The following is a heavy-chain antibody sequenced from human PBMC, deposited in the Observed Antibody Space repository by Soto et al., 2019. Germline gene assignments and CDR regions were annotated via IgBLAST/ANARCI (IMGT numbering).Heavy chain of an antibody. D-gene: IGHD4-17*01. Sequence: SETLSLTCTVSGASITSGGYYWSWIRQHPGKGLEWIGYIYYSGSTYYNPSLQSRVTISVDTSKNQFSLKLSSVTAADTAVYYCARLGTTVTHGDVWGQGTTVTVSS. V-gene: IGHV4-31*03. CDR2: IYYSGST. CDR3: ARLGTTVTHGDV. J-gene: IGHJ6*02. CDR1: GASITSGGYY.